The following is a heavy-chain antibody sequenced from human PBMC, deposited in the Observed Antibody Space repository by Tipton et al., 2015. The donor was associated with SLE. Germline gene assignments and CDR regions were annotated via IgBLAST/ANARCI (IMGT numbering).Heavy chain of an antibody. V-gene: IGHV4-61*02. CDR3: AREPTQTGYWYFDL. CDR2: IYGSGST. D-gene: IGHD1-1*01. J-gene: IGHJ2*01. CDR1: GYSISSGYF. Sequence: TLSLTCTVSGYSISSGYFWSWIRQPAGKGLEWIGRIYGSGSTNYNASLKSRTTISLDSSKNQFSLKLTSVTAADTAVYFCAREPTQTGYWYFDLWGRGTLVTVSS.